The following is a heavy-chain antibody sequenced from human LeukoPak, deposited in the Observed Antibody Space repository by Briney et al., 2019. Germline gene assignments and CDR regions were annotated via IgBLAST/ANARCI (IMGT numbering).Heavy chain of an antibody. CDR2: IIPIFGTA. Sequence: GASVKVSCKASGGTFSSYAISWVRQAPGQGLEWMGGIIPIFGTANYAQKFQGRVTITADESTSTAYMELSSLRSEDTAVYYCARDPGLVVGNGSWFDPWGQGTLVTVSS. D-gene: IGHD1-1*01. CDR3: ARDPGLVVGNGSWFDP. V-gene: IGHV1-69*13. J-gene: IGHJ5*02. CDR1: GGTFSSYA.